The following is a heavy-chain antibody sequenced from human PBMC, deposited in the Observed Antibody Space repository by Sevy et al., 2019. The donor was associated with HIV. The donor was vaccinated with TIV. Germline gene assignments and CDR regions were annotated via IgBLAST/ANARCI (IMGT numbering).Heavy chain of an antibody. D-gene: IGHD6-19*01. J-gene: IGHJ5*02. V-gene: IGHV1-18*01. Sequence: ASVKVSCKASGYTFTSYGISWVRQAPGQGLEWMGWISAYNGNTNYAQKLQGRVTMTTDTSTSTAYMELRSLRSDDTAVYYCARESSGWYFHNWFDPWGQGTLVTVSS. CDR3: ARESSGWYFHNWFDP. CDR1: GYTFTSYG. CDR2: ISAYNGNT.